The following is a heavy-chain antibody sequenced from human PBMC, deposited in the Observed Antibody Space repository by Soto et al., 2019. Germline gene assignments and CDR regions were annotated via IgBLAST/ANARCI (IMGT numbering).Heavy chain of an antibody. D-gene: IGHD6-13*01. Sequence: GGSLRLSCAASGFTFSTYSMNWVRQAPGKGLEWVSYISSSSSYIYYADSVKGRFTISRDNAKNSLYLQMNSLRAEDTAVYYCARQNRYSSSWYGPDYGMDVWGQGTTVTVSS. V-gene: IGHV3-21*05. CDR1: GFTFSTYS. CDR3: ARQNRYSSSWYGPDYGMDV. CDR2: ISSSSSYI. J-gene: IGHJ6*02.